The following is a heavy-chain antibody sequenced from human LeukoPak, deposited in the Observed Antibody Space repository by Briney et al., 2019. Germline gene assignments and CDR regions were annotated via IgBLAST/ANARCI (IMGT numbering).Heavy chain of an antibody. D-gene: IGHD3-10*01. CDR1: GFTFSSYA. Sequence: PGGSLRLSCAASGFTFSSYAMSWVCQAPGKGLEWVSAISGSGGSTHYADSVKGRFTISRDNSKNTLYMQMNSLRAEDTAVYYCAKDGVLRGVIPIQFDYWGQGTLVTVSS. CDR3: AKDGVLRGVIPIQFDY. CDR2: ISGSGGST. V-gene: IGHV3-23*01. J-gene: IGHJ4*02.